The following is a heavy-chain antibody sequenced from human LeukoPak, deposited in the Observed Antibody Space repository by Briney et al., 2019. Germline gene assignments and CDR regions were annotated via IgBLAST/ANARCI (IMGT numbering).Heavy chain of an antibody. CDR1: GFTFSSYS. Sequence: PGGSLRLSCAASGFTFSSYSMNWVRQAPGKGLEWVSSISSSSSYIYYADPVKGRFTISRDNAKNSLYLQMNSLRAEDTAVYYCARERGAAAGEYYYYGMDVWGQGTTVTVSS. CDR3: ARERGAAAGEYYYYGMDV. J-gene: IGHJ6*02. CDR2: ISSSSSYI. V-gene: IGHV3-21*01. D-gene: IGHD6-13*01.